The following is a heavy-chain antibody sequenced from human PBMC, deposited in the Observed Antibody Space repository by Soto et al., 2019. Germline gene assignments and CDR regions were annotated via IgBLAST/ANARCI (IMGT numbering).Heavy chain of an antibody. D-gene: IGHD2-21*02. V-gene: IGHV3-23*01. CDR1: GFTFSDFA. CDR3: ARDHLILPAHDFFYGSDV. Sequence: EVHLLESGGGLVQPGGSLRLSCVASGFTFSDFAMTWVRQAPGEGLEWVSALTPGGETTHYMDSVRGRFTISRDNGKNSLYLQMNNLRAEDTAVYYCARDHLILPAHDFFYGSDVWGRGATVTVSS. CDR2: LTPGGETT. J-gene: IGHJ6*02.